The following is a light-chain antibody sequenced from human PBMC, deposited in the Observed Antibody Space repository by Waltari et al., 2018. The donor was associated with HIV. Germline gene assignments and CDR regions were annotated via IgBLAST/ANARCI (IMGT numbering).Light chain of an antibody. Sequence: QSVLTPPPSVSGAPGPRVTISCTGSSSHIGPGYDVHWYQQLPGTAPKLLIYGNSNRPSGVPDRFSGSKSGTSASLAITGLQAEDEADYYCQSYDSSLSVWVFGGGTKLTVL. J-gene: IGLJ3*02. CDR1: SSHIGPGYD. CDR2: GNS. V-gene: IGLV1-40*01. CDR3: QSYDSSLSVWV.